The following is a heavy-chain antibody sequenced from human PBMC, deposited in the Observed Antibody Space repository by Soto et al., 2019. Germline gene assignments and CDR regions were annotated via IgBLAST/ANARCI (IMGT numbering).Heavy chain of an antibody. CDR1: GFTFSNFG. D-gene: IGHD3-16*01. CDR3: GKFWGPMAALVDDY. V-gene: IGHV3-30*18. J-gene: IGHJ4*02. CDR2: ISYDGNIK. Sequence: QVQLVESGGGVVQPGRTLRLSCAASGFTFSNFGMHWVRQAPGKGLAWVAAISYDGNIKYYADSVKGRFTISRDNSKNTLFLQMNSLRAEDTAVYYCGKFWGPMAALVDDYWGQGTLVTVSS.